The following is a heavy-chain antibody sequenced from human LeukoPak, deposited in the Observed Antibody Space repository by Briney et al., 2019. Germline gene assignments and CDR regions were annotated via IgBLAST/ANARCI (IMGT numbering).Heavy chain of an antibody. CDR3: ASQLWDHVVPATLHY. J-gene: IGHJ4*02. Sequence: GGSLRLSCAASGFTFSSYAMSWVRQAPGKGLEWVSAISGSGGSTYYADSVKGRFTISRDNAKNSLYLQMNSLRAEDTAVYYCASQLWDHVVPATLHYWGQGTLVTVSS. CDR1: GFTFSSYA. V-gene: IGHV3-23*01. CDR2: ISGSGGST. D-gene: IGHD2-2*01.